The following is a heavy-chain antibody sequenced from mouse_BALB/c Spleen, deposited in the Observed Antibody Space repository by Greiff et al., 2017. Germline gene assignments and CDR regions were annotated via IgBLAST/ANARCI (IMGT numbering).Heavy chain of an antibody. J-gene: IGHJ4*01. V-gene: IGHV3-2*02. CDR1: GYSITSDYA. D-gene: IGHD2-4*01. Sequence: EVQLQESGPGLVKPSQSLSLTCTVTGYSITSDYAWNWIRQFPGNKLEWMGYISYSGSTSYNPSLKSRISITRDTSKNQFFLQLNSVTTEDTATYYCARWMISRDAMDYWGQGTSVTVSS. CDR3: ARWMISRDAMDY. CDR2: ISYSGST.